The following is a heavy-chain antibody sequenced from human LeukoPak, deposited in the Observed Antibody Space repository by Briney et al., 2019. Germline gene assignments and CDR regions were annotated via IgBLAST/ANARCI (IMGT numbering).Heavy chain of an antibody. J-gene: IGHJ4*02. CDR3: ARDLESHSVLHQQIDY. Sequence: PGGSLRLSCAASGFTFSSYAMHWVRQAPGKGLEWVAVISYDGSNKYYADSVKGRFTISRDNSKNTLYLQMNSLRAGDTAVYYCARDLESHSVLHQQIDYWGQGTLVTVSS. CDR1: GFTFSSYA. D-gene: IGHD5-18*01. V-gene: IGHV3-30*01. CDR2: ISYDGSNK.